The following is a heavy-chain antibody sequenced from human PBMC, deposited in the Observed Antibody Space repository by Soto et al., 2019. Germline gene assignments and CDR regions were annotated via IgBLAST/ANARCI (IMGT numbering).Heavy chain of an antibody. J-gene: IGHJ4*02. V-gene: IGHV3-23*01. CDR3: AKDRSISGSSWYFDY. D-gene: IGHD1-26*01. Sequence: EVQLLESGGGLVQPGGSLRLSCAASGFTFSSYAMSWVRQAPGKGLEWVSAISGSGGSTYYADSVKGRFTISRDNSKNTLYLQMNSLRGEDTAVYYCAKDRSISGSSWYFDYWGQGSLVTVSS. CDR2: ISGSGGST. CDR1: GFTFSSYA.